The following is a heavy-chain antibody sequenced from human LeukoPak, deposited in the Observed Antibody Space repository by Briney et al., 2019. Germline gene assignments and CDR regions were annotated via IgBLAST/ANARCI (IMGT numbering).Heavy chain of an antibody. Sequence: ASVKVSCKASGYTFTGYYVHWVRLAPGQGLEWMGIINPNGGSASYAQKFQGRVTMTRDTSTSTVYMELSSLRSEDTAVYDCARDPNFYDRRGPPHYFDYWGQGTLVTVSS. CDR1: GYTFTGYY. V-gene: IGHV1-46*01. J-gene: IGHJ4*02. D-gene: IGHD3-22*01. CDR3: ARDPNFYDRRGPPHYFDY. CDR2: INPNGGSA.